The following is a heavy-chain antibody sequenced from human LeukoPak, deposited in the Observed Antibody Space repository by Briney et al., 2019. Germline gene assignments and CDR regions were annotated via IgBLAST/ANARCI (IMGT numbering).Heavy chain of an antibody. Sequence: GGSLRLSCAASGFTFSSYEMNWVRQAPGKGLEWVSYISSSGSTIYYADSVKGRFTISRDNAKNSLYLQMNSLRAEDTAVYYCARELRSSGYPFDAFDIWGQGTMVTVSS. CDR1: GFTFSSYE. D-gene: IGHD3-22*01. CDR3: ARELRSSGYPFDAFDI. CDR2: ISSSGSTI. J-gene: IGHJ3*02. V-gene: IGHV3-48*03.